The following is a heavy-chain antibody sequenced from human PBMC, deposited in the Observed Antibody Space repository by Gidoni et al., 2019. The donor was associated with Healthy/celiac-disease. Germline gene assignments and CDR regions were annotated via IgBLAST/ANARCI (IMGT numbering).Heavy chain of an antibody. CDR1: GFTFSSYG. CDR3: AKDQGWAYYYYYMDV. D-gene: IGHD6-19*01. V-gene: IGHV3-30*18. J-gene: IGHJ6*03. CDR2: ISYDGSNK. Sequence: QVPLVESGGGVVQPGRSLRPPCAASGFTFSSYGMHWVRQAPGKGLEWVAVISYDGSNKYYADSVKGRVTISRDNSKNTLYLQMNSLRAEDTAVYYCAKDQGWAYYYYYMDVWGKGTTVTVSS.